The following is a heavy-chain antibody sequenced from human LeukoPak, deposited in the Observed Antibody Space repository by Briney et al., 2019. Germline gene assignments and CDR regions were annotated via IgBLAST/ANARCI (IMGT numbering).Heavy chain of an antibody. CDR3: ARDKVGSTVVVPAFDY. CDR1: GLTFTSYT. Sequence: VRSLRLSRAASGLTFTSYTMNCVRQAPGKGLGWVSFITDSRSYIYYADSVKGRFTISRDNAKNSLYLQMSRLRAEDTAVYYCARDKVGSTVVVPAFDYWGQGTLVTVSS. V-gene: IGHV3-21*01. D-gene: IGHD2-2*01. J-gene: IGHJ4*02. CDR2: ITDSRSYI.